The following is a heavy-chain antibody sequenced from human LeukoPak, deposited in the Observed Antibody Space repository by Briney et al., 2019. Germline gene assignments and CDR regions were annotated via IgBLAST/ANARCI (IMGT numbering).Heavy chain of an antibody. D-gene: IGHD3-10*01. CDR2: INTNTGNP. J-gene: IGHJ4*02. Sequence: ASVKVSCKASGYTFTSYAVNWVRQAPGQGLEWMGWINTNTGNPTYAQGFTGRFVFSLDTSVSTAYLQISSLKAEDTAVYYCARGDYGSGISGASGVSDYRGQGTLVTVSS. CDR3: ARGDYGSGISGASGVSDY. V-gene: IGHV7-4-1*02. CDR1: GYTFTSYA.